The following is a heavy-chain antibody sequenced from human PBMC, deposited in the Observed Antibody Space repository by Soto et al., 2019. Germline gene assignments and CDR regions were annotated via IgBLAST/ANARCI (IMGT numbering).Heavy chain of an antibody. D-gene: IGHD5-12*01. CDR1: SGSITSSNW. Sequence: QVQLQESGPGLVKPSGTLFLTCAVSSGSITSSNWWSWVRQPPGKGLEWIGEVSHTGNTNYIPSLKSRVTISVDKSRNQFSLRLSSVTAADTAVYYCARNRYGGYDFDYWGQGTLVTVSS. J-gene: IGHJ4*02. CDR3: ARNRYGGYDFDY. CDR2: VSHTGNT. V-gene: IGHV4-4*02.